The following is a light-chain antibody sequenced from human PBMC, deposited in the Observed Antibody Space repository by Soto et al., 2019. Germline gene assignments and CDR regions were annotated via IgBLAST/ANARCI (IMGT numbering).Light chain of an antibody. CDR2: GVS. J-gene: IGKJ2*01. CDR1: QSISSSY. Sequence: DIVLTQSPGTLSLSPGERATLSCRASQSISSSYLAWYQQKPGQAPRLLIHGVSTRATGIPDRFSGSGSGTDFTLTISRLEPEDFAVYYCQQYVTSPYIFGQGTKVGIK. CDR3: QQYVTSPYI. V-gene: IGKV3-20*01.